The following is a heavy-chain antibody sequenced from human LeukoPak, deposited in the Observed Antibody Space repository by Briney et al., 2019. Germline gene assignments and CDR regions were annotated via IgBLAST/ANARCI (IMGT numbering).Heavy chain of an antibody. J-gene: IGHJ6*02. D-gene: IGHD2-2*01. CDR1: GCTFTGYY. CDR2: VNPNSGGT. CDR3: ARVSVVPAASLYYYGMDV. V-gene: IGHV1-2*02. Sequence: VASVKVSCKASGCTFTGYYMHWVRQAPGQGLEWMGWVNPNSGGTNYAQKFQGRVTMTRDTSISTAYMELSRLRSDDTAVYYCARVSVVPAASLYYYGMDVWGQGTTVTVSS.